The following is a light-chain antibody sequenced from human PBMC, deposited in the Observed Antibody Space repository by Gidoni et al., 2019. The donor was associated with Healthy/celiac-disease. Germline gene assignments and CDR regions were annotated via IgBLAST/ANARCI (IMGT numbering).Light chain of an antibody. CDR1: QSVISSY. CDR3: QQYGSSLVT. Sequence: DIVLTQSPATLSLSPGERATLSCGASQSVISSYLAWYQQKPGLAPRLLIYDASSRATGIPDRFSGSGSGTDFTLTISRLEPEDFAVYYCQQYGSSLVTFGQGTKVEIK. V-gene: IGKV3D-20*01. CDR2: DAS. J-gene: IGKJ1*01.